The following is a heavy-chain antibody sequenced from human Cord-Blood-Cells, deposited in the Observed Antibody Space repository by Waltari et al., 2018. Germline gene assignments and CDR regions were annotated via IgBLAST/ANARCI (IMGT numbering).Heavy chain of an antibody. CDR3: TTEVYSSSWY. V-gene: IGHV3-15*01. CDR2: IKSKTDGGTT. CDR1: GFTFSNAW. D-gene: IGHD6-13*01. Sequence: EVQLVESGGGLVKPGGSLRLSCAASGFTFSNAWMSWVRQAPGKGLEWVDRIKSKTDGGTTDYAAPVKGRFTISRDDSKNTLYLQMNSLKTEDTAVYYCTTEVYSSSWYWGQGTLVTVSS. J-gene: IGHJ4*02.